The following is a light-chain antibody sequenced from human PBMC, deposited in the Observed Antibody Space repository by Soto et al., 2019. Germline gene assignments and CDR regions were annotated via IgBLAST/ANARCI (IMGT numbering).Light chain of an antibody. V-gene: IGLV2-8*01. CDR2: EVN. Sequence: QSVLTQPPSASGSPGQSVTISCSGTSSDVGGFNYVSWYQQHPGRAPKVLIYEVNKRPSGVPDRFSGSKSGSSASLAITGLQAEDEADYYCQSYDSSLSVGVFGTGTKLTVL. CDR1: SSDVGGFNY. CDR3: QSYDSSLSVGV. J-gene: IGLJ1*01.